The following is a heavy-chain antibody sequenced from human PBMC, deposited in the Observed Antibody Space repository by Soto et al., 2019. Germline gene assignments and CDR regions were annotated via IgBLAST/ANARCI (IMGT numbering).Heavy chain of an antibody. V-gene: IGHV3-74*01. CDR1: GFTFSSYW. Sequence: GGSLRLSCVASGFTFSSYWMHWVRQAPGKGLVWVSRINSDGSSTSYADSVKGRFTISRDNAKNTLYLQMNSLRAEDTAVYYCARDRARNIRFLEWLKESCFDYWGQGTLVTVSS. J-gene: IGHJ4*02. CDR2: INSDGSST. D-gene: IGHD3-3*01. CDR3: ARDRARNIRFLEWLKESCFDY.